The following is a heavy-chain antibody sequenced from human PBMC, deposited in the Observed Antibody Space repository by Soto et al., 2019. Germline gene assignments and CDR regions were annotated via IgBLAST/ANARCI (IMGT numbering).Heavy chain of an antibody. V-gene: IGHV4-59*01. CDR2: IYYSGST. Sequence: QVQLQESGPGLVKPSETLSLTCTVSGASISSYYWNWIRQPPGKGLEWIGYIYYSGSTNYNPSLKSRVTISVDTSKTQFSLNLSSVTPADTAVYYCARLPATRGRDAFDIWGQGTMVTVSS. J-gene: IGHJ3*02. CDR1: GASISSYY. CDR3: ARLPATRGRDAFDI. D-gene: IGHD2-15*01.